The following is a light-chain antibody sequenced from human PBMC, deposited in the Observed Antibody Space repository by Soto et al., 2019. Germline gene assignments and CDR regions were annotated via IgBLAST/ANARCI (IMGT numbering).Light chain of an antibody. J-gene: IGKJ4*01. CDR1: QNIDNK. Sequence: EIVMTQSPATLSVSPGERATLSCRASQNIDNKLVWYQQKPGQVPRLLIYGASYRATGIPARFSGSVSGTEFNLTISSLQSEDFAVYFCQQYDDWLRLAFGGGTKVDIK. CDR3: QQYDDWLRLA. CDR2: GAS. V-gene: IGKV3D-15*01.